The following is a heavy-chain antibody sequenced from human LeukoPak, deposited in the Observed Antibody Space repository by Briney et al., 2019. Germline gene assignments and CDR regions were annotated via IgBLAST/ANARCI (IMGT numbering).Heavy chain of an antibody. CDR3: ARQGGYIAPLAL. V-gene: IGHV4-59*08. D-gene: IGHD6-13*01. CDR1: GGSIRSYY. Sequence: SETLSLTCTVSGGSIRSYYWSRIRQPPGKGLEWIGYISYSGNTNYNPSLKSRVTISVDTSKNQFSLKLSSVTAADTAVYYCARQGGYIAPLALWGQGTLVTVSA. J-gene: IGHJ4*02. CDR2: ISYSGNT.